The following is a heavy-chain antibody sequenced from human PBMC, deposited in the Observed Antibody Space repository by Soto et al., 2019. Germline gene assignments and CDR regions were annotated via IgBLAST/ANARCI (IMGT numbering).Heavy chain of an antibody. Sequence: SETLSLTCTVSGGSISNAAYSWSWIRQPPGKGLEWIGYIYPSGMPFYNPSLRSRVTISIDRSNDQFSLNLKSVTAADTAVYHCARERGGYGLFDSWGQGTLVTVSS. D-gene: IGHD5-18*01. CDR3: ARERGGYGLFDS. V-gene: IGHV4-30-2*01. CDR1: GGSISNAAYS. CDR2: IYPSGMP. J-gene: IGHJ4*02.